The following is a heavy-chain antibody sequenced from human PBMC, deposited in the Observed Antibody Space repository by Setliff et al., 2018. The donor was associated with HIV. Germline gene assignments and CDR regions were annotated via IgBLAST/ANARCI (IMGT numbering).Heavy chain of an antibody. CDR2: IYPGDSST. V-gene: IGHV5-51*01. CDR3: ARHRVGYSGYAIPILDY. J-gene: IGHJ4*02. Sequence: PGESLTISCQTSGFTFPDHWIAWVRQLPGKGLEWMGIIYPGDSSTKYSPSFQGQVTISVDKSINTAYLSWSTLKTSDTAMYYCARHRVGYSGYAIPILDYWGQGVRVTAPQ. CDR1: GFTFPDHW. D-gene: IGHD5-12*01.